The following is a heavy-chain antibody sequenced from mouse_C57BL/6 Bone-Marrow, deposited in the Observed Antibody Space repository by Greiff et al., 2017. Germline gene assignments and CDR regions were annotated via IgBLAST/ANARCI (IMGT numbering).Heavy chain of an antibody. Sequence: QVKLQQPGAELVKPGASVKMSCKASGYTFTSYWITWVKQRPDQGLEWIGDIYPTGGRTNYNEKFTGKAILTVDTSSNTAYMQLSSLTSEDSAVFYCARSGPLGRSFDYWGRGTTLTVSS. CDR2: IYPTGGRT. J-gene: IGHJ2*01. V-gene: IGHV1-55*01. CDR1: GYTFTSYW. D-gene: IGHD4-1*01. CDR3: ARSGPLGRSFDY.